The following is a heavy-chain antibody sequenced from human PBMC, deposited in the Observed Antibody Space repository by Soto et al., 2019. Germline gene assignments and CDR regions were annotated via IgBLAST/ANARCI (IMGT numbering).Heavy chain of an antibody. CDR2: IYPGDSDT. CDR3: ARGEVVVPAAMLSWFDP. Sequence: GESLKISCKGSGYSFTSYWIGWVRQMPGKGLEWMGIIYPGDSDTRYSPSFQGQVTISADKSISTAYLQWSSLKASDTAMYYCARGEVVVPAAMLSWFDPWGQGTLVTVS. V-gene: IGHV5-51*01. D-gene: IGHD2-2*01. J-gene: IGHJ5*02. CDR1: GYSFTSYW.